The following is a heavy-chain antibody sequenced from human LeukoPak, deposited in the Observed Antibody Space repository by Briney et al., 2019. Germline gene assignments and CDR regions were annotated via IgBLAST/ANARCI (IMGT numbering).Heavy chain of an antibody. CDR1: GYTYTSYD. V-gene: IGHV1-18*01. CDR3: ARQYSSSLYYFDY. CDR2: ISVYNGKT. J-gene: IGHJ4*02. Sequence: GASVKVPCKASGYTYTSYDINWVRQATGQGLEWMGWISVYNGKTTYAQYLHDRVTMTTNTSTSTAYMELRSLRSDDTAVYYCARQYSSSLYYFDYWGQGTLVTVSS. D-gene: IGHD6-13*01.